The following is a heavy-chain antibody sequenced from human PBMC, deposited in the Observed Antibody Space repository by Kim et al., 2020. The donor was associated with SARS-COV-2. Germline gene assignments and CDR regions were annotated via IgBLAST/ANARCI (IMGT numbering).Heavy chain of an antibody. CDR2: INCDGGST. Sequence: GGSLRLSCAASGFTFNDYGMNWVRQAPGKGLEWVSGINCDGGSTDYADSVKGRFTISRDNAKNSLSLQMNSLRAEDTALYCCTRFSLAVAGPRHDFDIWGQGTMVTVSS. CDR1: GFTFNDYG. V-gene: IGHV3-20*04. D-gene: IGHD6-19*01. CDR3: TRFSLAVAGPRHDFDI. J-gene: IGHJ3*02.